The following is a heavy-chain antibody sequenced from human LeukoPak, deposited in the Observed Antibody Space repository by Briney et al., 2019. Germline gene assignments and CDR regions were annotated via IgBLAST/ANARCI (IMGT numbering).Heavy chain of an antibody. CDR3: GRSMDV. CDR1: GFTLSNAW. J-gene: IGHJ6*02. Sequence: GGSLRLSCAASGFTLSNAWMHWLRQAPGKGLEWVATIKQDGSKKYYVDSVKGRFTISRDNARNSLYLQMNSLRAEDTAVYYCGRSMDVWGQGTTVTVSS. CDR2: IKQDGSKK. V-gene: IGHV3-7*01.